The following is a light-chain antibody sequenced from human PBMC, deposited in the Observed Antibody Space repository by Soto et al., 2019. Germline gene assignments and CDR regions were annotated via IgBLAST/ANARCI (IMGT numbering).Light chain of an antibody. J-gene: IGLJ1*01. CDR3: GSYTGSIYV. V-gene: IGLV2-14*01. CDR2: EVS. Sequence: QSVLTQPASVSGSPGQSITISCTGTSSDVGGYKFVSWYQQHPGTAPKLMIYEVSNRPSGVSNRFSGSKSGNTASLTISGLQDEDEADYFCGSYTGSIYVFGNGTKLTVL. CDR1: SSDVGGYKF.